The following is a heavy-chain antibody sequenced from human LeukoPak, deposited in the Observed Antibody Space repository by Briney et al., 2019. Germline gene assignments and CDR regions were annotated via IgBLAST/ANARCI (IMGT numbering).Heavy chain of an antibody. J-gene: IGHJ6*02. CDR3: ARGRSNYYGMDV. CDR2: IYYNGNT. V-gene: IGHV4-59*01. Sequence: NPSETLSLTCSVSDGSINSYYWNWIRRPPGKGLGWIGYIYYNGNTNYSPSLKSRVTMSVDTSKNLFSLKVSSVTAADTAVYYCARGRSNYYGMDVWGQGTTVTVSS. D-gene: IGHD1-26*01. CDR1: DGSINSYY.